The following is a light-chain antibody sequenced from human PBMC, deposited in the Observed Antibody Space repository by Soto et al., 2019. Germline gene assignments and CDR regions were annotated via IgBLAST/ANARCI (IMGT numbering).Light chain of an antibody. CDR2: EDN. Sequence: NFMLTQPHSVSESPGKTVTISCTGSSGSIASNYVQWYQQRPGGAPTTVIYEDNERPSGVPDRFSGSIDRSSNSASLTISGLKTEDEADYYCQSYDNTMRVVFGGGTQLTVL. V-gene: IGLV6-57*02. CDR1: SGSIASNY. J-gene: IGLJ2*01. CDR3: QSYDNTMRVV.